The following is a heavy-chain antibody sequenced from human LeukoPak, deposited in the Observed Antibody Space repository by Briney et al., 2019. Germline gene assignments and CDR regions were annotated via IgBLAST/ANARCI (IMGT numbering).Heavy chain of an antibody. CDR1: GFTFSRYA. CDR3: AKDLGVMSIAAAGTDY. CDR2: ISGSGGST. V-gene: IGHV3-23*01. Sequence: GGSLRLSCAASGFTFSRYAMSWVRQAPGKGLDWVSAISGSGGSTYYADSVKGRFTISRDNSKTTLYLQMNSLRAEDTAVYYCAKDLGVMSIAAAGTDYWGQGTLVTVSS. D-gene: IGHD6-13*01. J-gene: IGHJ4*02.